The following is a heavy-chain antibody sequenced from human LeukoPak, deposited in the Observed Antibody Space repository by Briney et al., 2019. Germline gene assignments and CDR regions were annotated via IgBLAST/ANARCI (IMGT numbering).Heavy chain of an antibody. CDR1: GFTFSSYG. Sequence: PGGSLRLSCAASGFTFSSYGMHWVRQASGKGLEWVAVIWYDGSNKYYADSVKGRFTISRDNSKNTLYLQMNSLRAEDTAVYYCAKDDRGYSYGPRYWGQGTLVTVSS. D-gene: IGHD5-18*01. CDR2: IWYDGSNK. CDR3: AKDDRGYSYGPRY. V-gene: IGHV3-30*02. J-gene: IGHJ4*02.